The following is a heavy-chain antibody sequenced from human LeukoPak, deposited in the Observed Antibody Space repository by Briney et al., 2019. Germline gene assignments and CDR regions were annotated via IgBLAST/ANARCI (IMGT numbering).Heavy chain of an antibody. Sequence: GGSLRLSCAASGFTFSSYSMNWVRQVPGKGLEWVSSISSSSSYIYYADSVKGRFTISRDNAKNSLYLQMNSLRAEDTAVYYCARAGTTRRYNWFDPWGQGTLVTVSS. CDR1: GFTFSSYS. J-gene: IGHJ5*02. D-gene: IGHD1-14*01. V-gene: IGHV3-21*01. CDR2: ISSSSSYI. CDR3: ARAGTTRRYNWFDP.